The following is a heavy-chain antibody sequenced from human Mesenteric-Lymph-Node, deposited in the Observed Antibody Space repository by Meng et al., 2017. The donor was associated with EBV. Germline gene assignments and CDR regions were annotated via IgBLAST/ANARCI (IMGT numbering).Heavy chain of an antibody. CDR1: EGSLSEYN. CDR2: INHSGSS. CDR3: ARTIAGEYCDYVVPLDY. V-gene: IGHV4-34*01. J-gene: IGHJ4*02. D-gene: IGHD4-17*01. Sequence: QGPQRRWGSGLLKPSETLSLTCAVYEGSLSEYNWRWIRQPPGKGLECIGEINHSGSSDYNVSLKSRVTISQDTSKNQFSLKLSSVTAADTAVYYCARTIAGEYCDYVVPLDYWGQGTLVTISS.